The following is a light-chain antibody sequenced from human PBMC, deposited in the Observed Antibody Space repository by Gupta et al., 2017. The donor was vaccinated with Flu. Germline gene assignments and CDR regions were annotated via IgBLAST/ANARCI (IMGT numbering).Light chain of an antibody. CDR1: QSISSSS. V-gene: IGKV3-20*01. CDR2: AAS. J-gene: IGKJ3*01. Sequence: VLTQSPGTLSLSPGERATLSCRASQSISSSSLSWYQQKLGQAPRLIIYAASSGATGIPDRFSGRGSGTDFTLTISRLEPEDFAVYYCQHYGSSIFTFGPGTKVDIK. CDR3: QHYGSSIFT.